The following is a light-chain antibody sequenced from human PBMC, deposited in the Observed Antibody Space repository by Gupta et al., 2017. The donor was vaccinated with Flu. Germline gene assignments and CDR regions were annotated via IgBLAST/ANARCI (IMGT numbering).Light chain of an antibody. Sequence: RATLSCRASQSVSSSYLAWYQQKPGQAPRLLIYGASSRATGIPDRFSGSGSGTDFTLTISRLEPEDFAVYYCQQYGSSPPLTFGGGTKVEIK. CDR2: GAS. CDR3: QQYGSSPPLT. V-gene: IGKV3-20*01. J-gene: IGKJ4*01. CDR1: QSVSSSY.